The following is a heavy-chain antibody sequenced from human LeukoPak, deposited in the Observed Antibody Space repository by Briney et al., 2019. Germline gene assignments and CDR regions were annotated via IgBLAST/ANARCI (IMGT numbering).Heavy chain of an antibody. CDR2: ISCDGSNK. Sequence: GGSLRLSCAASGFTFSSYAMHWVRQAPGKGLEWVAVISCDGSNKYYADSVKGRFTISRDNSKNTLYLQMNSLRAEDTAVYYCARGLADCSITSCYWNWFDPWGQGTLVTVSS. V-gene: IGHV3-30*04. CDR1: GFTFSSYA. J-gene: IGHJ5*02. CDR3: ARGLADCSITSCYWNWFDP. D-gene: IGHD2-2*01.